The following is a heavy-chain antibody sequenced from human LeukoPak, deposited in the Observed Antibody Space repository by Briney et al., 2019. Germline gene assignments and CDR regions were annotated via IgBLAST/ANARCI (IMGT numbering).Heavy chain of an antibody. V-gene: IGHV5-51*01. CDR3: ARALLSSRRRHFDY. Sequence: GESPNISCQGSGYRFTSYWIGWVRQLPGKGLEWRGIIYPGDSDTRYSPSFQGQVTISADKSISTAYLQWSSLKASDTAMYYCARALLSSRRRHFDYWGQGTLVSVSS. CDR1: GYRFTSYW. D-gene: IGHD2/OR15-2a*01. CDR2: IYPGDSDT. J-gene: IGHJ4*02.